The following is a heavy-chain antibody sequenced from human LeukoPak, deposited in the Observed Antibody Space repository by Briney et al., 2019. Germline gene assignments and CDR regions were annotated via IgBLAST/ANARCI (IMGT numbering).Heavy chain of an antibody. CDR3: AREDPQTTVPEGMDV. Sequence: PSETLSLTCTVSGGSISTYYWSWIRQPPGKGLEWIGYVSYTGNTDYNPALRSRVIISVDTSKNQFSLKLSSVTAADTAVYYCAREDPQTTVPEGMDVWGQGTTVTVSS. CDR1: GGSISTYY. J-gene: IGHJ6*02. CDR2: VSYTGNT. V-gene: IGHV4-59*01. D-gene: IGHD4-17*01.